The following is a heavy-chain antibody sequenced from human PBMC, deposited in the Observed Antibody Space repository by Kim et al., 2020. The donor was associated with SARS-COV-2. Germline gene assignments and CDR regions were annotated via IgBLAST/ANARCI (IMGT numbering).Heavy chain of an antibody. CDR2: ISSSSSYI. CDR1: GFTFSSYS. D-gene: IGHD6-13*01. Sequence: GGSLRLSCAASGFTFSSYSMNWVRQAPGKGLEWVSYISSSSSYIYYADSVKGRFTISRDNAKNSLYLQMNSLRAEDTAVYYCASGGIAAAATFGSCGRGSLLSASS. CDR3: ASGGIAAAATFGS. V-gene: IGHV3-21*01. J-gene: IGHJ4*02.